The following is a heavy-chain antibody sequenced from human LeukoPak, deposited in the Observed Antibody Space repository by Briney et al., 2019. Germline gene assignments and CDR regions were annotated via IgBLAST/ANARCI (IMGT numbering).Heavy chain of an antibody. CDR1: GGTFSSYA. D-gene: IGHD3-3*01. V-gene: IGHV1-69*04. CDR3: ARAGSPYDFWSGYPKDFDY. J-gene: IGHJ4*02. Sequence: SVKVSCKDSGGTFSSYAISWVRQAPGQGLEWMGRIIPILGIANYAQKFQGRVTITADKSTSTAYMELSSLRSEDTAVYYCARAGSPYDFWSGYPKDFDYWGQGTLVTVSS. CDR2: IIPILGIA.